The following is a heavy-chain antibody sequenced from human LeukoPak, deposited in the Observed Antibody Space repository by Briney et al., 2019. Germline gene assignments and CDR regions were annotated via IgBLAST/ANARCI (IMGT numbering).Heavy chain of an antibody. V-gene: IGHV5-51*01. Sequence: GESLKISCKGSGYSFTSYWIGWVRQMPGKGLEWMGIIYPGDSDTRYSPSFQGQVTISADKSISTAYLQWSSLKASDTAMYHCARSPIMITFGGVIVPFDYWGQGTLVTVSS. D-gene: IGHD3-16*02. J-gene: IGHJ4*02. CDR2: IYPGDSDT. CDR3: ARSPIMITFGGVIVPFDY. CDR1: GYSFTSYW.